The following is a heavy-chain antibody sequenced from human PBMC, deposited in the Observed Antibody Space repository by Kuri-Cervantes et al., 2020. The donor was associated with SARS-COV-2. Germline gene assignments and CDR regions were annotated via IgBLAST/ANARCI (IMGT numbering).Heavy chain of an antibody. V-gene: IGHV1-18*01. CDR1: GYTFTGYG. J-gene: IGHJ4*02. CDR2: ISAYNGNT. Sequence: ASVKVSCKASGYTFTGYGISWVRQAPGQGLEWMGWISAYNGNTSYAQKLQGRVTMTTDTSTSTAYMELRSLRSDDTAVYYCARDPNYDSSGYYGLTFDYWGQGTLVTVSS. CDR3: ARDPNYDSSGYYGLTFDY. D-gene: IGHD3-22*01.